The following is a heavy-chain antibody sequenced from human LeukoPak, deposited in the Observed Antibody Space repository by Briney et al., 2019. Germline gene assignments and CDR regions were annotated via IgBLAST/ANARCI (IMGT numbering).Heavy chain of an antibody. V-gene: IGHV4-61*01. Sequence: SETLSLTCTVSGGSVSSGSYYWSWIRQPPGKGLEWIGYIYYSGSTTYNPSLKSRVTISVDMSKNKFSLKLSSVTAADTAVYYCVGSHYYDSSGYSGYFDYWGQGTLVTVSS. CDR1: GGSVSSGSYY. D-gene: IGHD3-22*01. CDR2: IYYSGST. J-gene: IGHJ4*02. CDR3: VGSHYYDSSGYSGYFDY.